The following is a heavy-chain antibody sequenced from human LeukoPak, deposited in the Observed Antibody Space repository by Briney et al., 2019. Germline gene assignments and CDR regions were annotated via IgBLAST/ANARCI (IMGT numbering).Heavy chain of an antibody. J-gene: IGHJ5*02. CDR2: IYYSGST. CDR3: ARVLSTILWVGELFGAGVWFDP. D-gene: IGHD3-10*01. Sequence: SETLSLTCTVSGGSISSYYWSWIRQPPGKGLEWIGYIYYSGSTNYNPSLKSRVTISVDTSKNQFSLKLSSVTAADTSVYYCARVLSTILWVGELFGAGVWFDPWGPGTLVTVSS. V-gene: IGHV4-59*01. CDR1: GGSISSYY.